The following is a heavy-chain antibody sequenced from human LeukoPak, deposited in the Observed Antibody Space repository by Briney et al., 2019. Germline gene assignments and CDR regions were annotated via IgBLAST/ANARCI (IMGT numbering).Heavy chain of an antibody. CDR1: GGSISSYY. J-gene: IGHJ3*02. Sequence: PSETLSLTCTVSGGSISSYYWSWIRQPPGKGLEWIGYIYYSGSTNYNPSLKSRVTISVDTSKNQFSLKLSSVTAADTAVYYCARHVPTMVRGGGAFDIWGQGTMVTVSS. V-gene: IGHV4-59*08. CDR2: IYYSGST. CDR3: ARHVPTMVRGGGAFDI. D-gene: IGHD3-10*01.